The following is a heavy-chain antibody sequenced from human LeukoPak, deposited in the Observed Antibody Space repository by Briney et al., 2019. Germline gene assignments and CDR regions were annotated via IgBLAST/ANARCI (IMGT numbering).Heavy chain of an antibody. CDR2: VSGGVGAT. J-gene: IGHJ6*02. CDR3: TKGGDFTNSWYYYGMDV. Sequence: GGSLRLSCEVSGFMLSKYWMSWGRQAPGKGLEWVASVSGGVGATYYSDSVRGRFTISRDNSKKTVSLQLNSLRAEDTAVYYCTKGGDFTNSWYYYGMDVWGQGTTVIVSS. V-gene: IGHV3-23*01. CDR1: GFMLSKYW. D-gene: IGHD6-13*01.